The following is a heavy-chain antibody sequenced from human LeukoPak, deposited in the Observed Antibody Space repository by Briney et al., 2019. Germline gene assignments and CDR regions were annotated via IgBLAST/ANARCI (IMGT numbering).Heavy chain of an antibody. D-gene: IGHD2-15*01. CDR3: AREEVTRTYYYFDL. V-gene: IGHV3-48*04. CDR1: GFTFSSYT. CDR2: LSNGGSSI. J-gene: IGHJ2*01. Sequence: PGGSLRLSCAASGFTFSSYTMNWVRQAPGQGLELVSYLSNGGSSIYHADSVRGRLTISGDNAKNSLFLQMNSLRAEDTAVYYCAREEVTRTYYYFDLWGRGTLVTVSS.